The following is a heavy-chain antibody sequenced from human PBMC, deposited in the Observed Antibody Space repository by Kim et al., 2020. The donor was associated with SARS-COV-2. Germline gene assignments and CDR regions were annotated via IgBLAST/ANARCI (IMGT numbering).Heavy chain of an antibody. Sequence: ARRFQGRVTITADKSTSTAYMGLSSLRSEDTAVYYCAGGVGATLSGGFDPWGQGTLVTVSS. J-gene: IGHJ5*02. CDR3: AGGVGATLSGGFDP. D-gene: IGHD1-26*01. V-gene: IGHV1-69*04.